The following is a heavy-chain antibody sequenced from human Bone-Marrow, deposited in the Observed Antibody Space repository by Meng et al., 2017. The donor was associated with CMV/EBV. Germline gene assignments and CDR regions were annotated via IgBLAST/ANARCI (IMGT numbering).Heavy chain of an antibody. D-gene: IGHD3-16*01. Sequence: GESLKISCAASGFTFRNYAMHWVRQAPGKGLEWVALMSFDGNNKYYADSVKGRFTISRDTSKNTLSLQMNSLRAEDTAVYYCARDVGGLGYYGMDVWGQGTTVTVSS. V-gene: IGHV3-30*04. CDR2: MSFDGNNK. CDR3: ARDVGGLGYYGMDV. CDR1: GFTFRNYA. J-gene: IGHJ6*02.